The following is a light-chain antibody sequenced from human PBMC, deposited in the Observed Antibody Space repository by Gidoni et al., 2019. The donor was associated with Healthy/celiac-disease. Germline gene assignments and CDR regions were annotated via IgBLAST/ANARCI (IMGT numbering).Light chain of an antibody. CDR2: AAS. J-gene: IGKJ1*01. CDR1: QGISSY. V-gene: IGKV1-9*01. Sequence: DIPLTQSPSFLSASVGDRVTITCRASQGISSYLAWYQQKPGKAPKLLIYAASTLQSGVPSRFSGSGSGTEFTLTISSLQPEDVATYYCQQLNSYPPWTFGQGTKVEIK. CDR3: QQLNSYPPWT.